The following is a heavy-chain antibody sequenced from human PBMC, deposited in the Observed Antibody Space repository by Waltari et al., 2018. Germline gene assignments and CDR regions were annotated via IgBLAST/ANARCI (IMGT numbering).Heavy chain of an antibody. CDR1: GGSFSGYY. Sequence: QVQLQQWGAGLLKPSETLSLTCAVYGGSFSGYYWSWIRQPPGKGLEWIGEINHSGSTNYNPSLKSRVTISVDTSKNQFSLKLSSVTAADTAVYYCARGPIYVAFDIWGQGTMVTVSS. CDR2: INHSGST. V-gene: IGHV4-34*01. D-gene: IGHD3-16*01. J-gene: IGHJ3*02. CDR3: ARGPIYVAFDI.